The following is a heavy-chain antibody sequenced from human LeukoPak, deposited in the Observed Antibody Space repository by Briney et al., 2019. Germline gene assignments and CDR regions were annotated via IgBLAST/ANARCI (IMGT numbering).Heavy chain of an antibody. Sequence: GGSLRLSCVASGFTFRTYSMNWVGQAPGKGREGLSYIHSSIGTIYYAGSLKGRFNISRHNAKRSLYLQMNSVRDEDPAVYYCARDYYGAGSYPFEYWGQGTLVTVSS. CDR1: GFTFRTYS. CDR3: ARDYYGAGSYPFEY. V-gene: IGHV3-48*02. J-gene: IGHJ4*02. CDR2: IHSSIGTI. D-gene: IGHD3-10*01.